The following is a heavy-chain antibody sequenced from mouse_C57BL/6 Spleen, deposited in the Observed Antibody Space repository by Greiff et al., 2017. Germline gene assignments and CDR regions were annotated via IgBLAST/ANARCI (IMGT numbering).Heavy chain of an antibody. V-gene: IGHV6-3*01. J-gene: IGHJ3*01. CDR3: TTGNSFYAY. CDR2: IRLKSDNYAT. D-gene: IGHD2-1*01. Sequence: DVMLVESGGGLVQPGGSMQLSCVASGFTFSNYWMNWVRQSPEKGLEWVAQIRLKSDNYATHYAESVKGRFTISRDDSKSSVYLQMNNLRSADSGIYYCTTGNSFYAYWGQRTLVTVSA. CDR1: GFTFSNYW.